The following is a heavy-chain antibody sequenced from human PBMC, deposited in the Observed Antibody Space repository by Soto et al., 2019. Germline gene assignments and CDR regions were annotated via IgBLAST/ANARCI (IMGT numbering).Heavy chain of an antibody. Sequence: ASVKVSCKASGYTFTSYDINWVRQATGQGLEWMGWMNPNSGSTGYAQKFQGRVTMTRNTSISTAYMELSSLRSEDTAVYYCARGGGGGYSGYDYYYYYMDVWGKGTTATVSS. CDR3: ARGGGGGYSGYDYYYYYMDV. D-gene: IGHD5-12*01. J-gene: IGHJ6*03. V-gene: IGHV1-8*01. CDR1: GYTFTSYD. CDR2: MNPNSGST.